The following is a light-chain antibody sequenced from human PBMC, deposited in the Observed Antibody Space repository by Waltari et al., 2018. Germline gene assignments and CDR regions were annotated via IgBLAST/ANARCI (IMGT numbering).Light chain of an antibody. V-gene: IGKV1-5*03. CDR1: QSISSG. Sequence: DIQMTQSPSTLSASVGDRVTITCRASQSISSGLAWYQQKLGKAPNILIYKASTFQIGVPSRFIGFRSWTEITLTISSLQPDDFATYFCQQYKSYPLTFGGGAKVEI. CDR3: QQYKSYPLT. CDR2: KAS. J-gene: IGKJ4*01.